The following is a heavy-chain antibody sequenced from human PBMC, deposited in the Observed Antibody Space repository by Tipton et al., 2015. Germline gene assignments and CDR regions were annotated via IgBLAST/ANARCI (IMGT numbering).Heavy chain of an antibody. CDR3: AKDTRSSWPRGAFDI. V-gene: IGHV3-9*01. D-gene: IGHD6-13*01. CDR2: ISWSSGSI. Sequence: SLRLSCAASGFTFDDYAMHWVRQAPGKGLEWVSGISWSSGSIGYADSVKGRFTISRDNAKNSLYLQMNSLRAEDTALYFCAKDTRSSWPRGAFDIWGQGTMVTVSS. CDR1: GFTFDDYA. J-gene: IGHJ3*02.